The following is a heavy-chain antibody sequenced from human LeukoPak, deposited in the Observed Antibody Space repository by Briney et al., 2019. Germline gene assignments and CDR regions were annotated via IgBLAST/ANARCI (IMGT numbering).Heavy chain of an antibody. D-gene: IGHD4-17*01. J-gene: IGHJ4*02. V-gene: IGHV3-74*01. CDR1: GFTFSSYW. CDR2: INSDGSST. Sequence: GGSLRLSCAASGFTFSSYWMHWVRQAPGKGLVWVSRINSDGSSTSYADSVKGRFTISRDNAKNTLYLQMNSLRAEDTAVYYCARAAEAGDYVSHWGQGTLVTVSS. CDR3: ARAAEAGDYVSH.